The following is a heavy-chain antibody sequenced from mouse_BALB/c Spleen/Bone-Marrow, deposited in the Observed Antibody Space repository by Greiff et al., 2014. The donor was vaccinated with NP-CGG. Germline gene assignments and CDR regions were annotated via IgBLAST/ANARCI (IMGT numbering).Heavy chain of an antibody. CDR3: ARYYYGSSYFDY. Sequence: VQLQQSGAELVKPGASAKLSCTAPGFNIKDTYMHWVKQRPEQGLEWIGRTDPANGNTKYDPKFQGKATITADTSSNTAYLQLSSLTSEDTAVYYCARYYYGSSYFDYWGQGTTLTVSS. CDR2: TDPANGNT. D-gene: IGHD1-1*01. V-gene: IGHV14-3*02. J-gene: IGHJ2*01. CDR1: GFNIKDTY.